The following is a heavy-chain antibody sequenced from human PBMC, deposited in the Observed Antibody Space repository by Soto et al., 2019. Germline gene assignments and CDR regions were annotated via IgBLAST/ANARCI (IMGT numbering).Heavy chain of an antibody. Sequence: GESLKISCKGSGYNFTNYWIGWVRQMAGKGLEWMGIIYPGDPDTRYSPSLEGPVTISADKSISTAYLQWFSLKASDTAIYYCARRSSSSAHFDYWGQGTLVTVSS. D-gene: IGHD2-2*01. CDR3: ARRSSSSAHFDY. J-gene: IGHJ4*02. CDR2: IYPGDPDT. V-gene: IGHV5-51*01. CDR1: GYNFTNYW.